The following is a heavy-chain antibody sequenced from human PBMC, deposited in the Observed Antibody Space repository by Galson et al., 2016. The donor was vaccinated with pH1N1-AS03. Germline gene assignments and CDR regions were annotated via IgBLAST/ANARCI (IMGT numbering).Heavy chain of an antibody. CDR1: GFTFTTYA. Sequence: SLRLSCAASGFTFTTYAMNWVRQAPEKGLEWVSSIGVSGAYTFYTDSVKGRFTISRDNSKNTVFLQMNGLRAEDTAVYYCARRRGELLGYNWFDPWGQGTLVTVPS. CDR3: ARRRGELLGYNWFDP. J-gene: IGHJ5*02. V-gene: IGHV3-23*01. D-gene: IGHD1-7*01. CDR2: IGVSGAYT.